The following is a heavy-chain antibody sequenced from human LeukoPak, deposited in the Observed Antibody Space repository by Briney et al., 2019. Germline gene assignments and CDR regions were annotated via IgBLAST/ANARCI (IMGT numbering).Heavy chain of an antibody. Sequence: GGSLRLSXAASGFTFSTFWMSWVRQAPGKGLEWVANIKPDGSAKYYVDSVRGRFTVSRDNAKNSLYLQMSSLRAEDTAVYYCARGHLGTAGIYWGQGTLVTVSS. CDR3: ARGHLGTAGIY. J-gene: IGHJ4*02. CDR1: GFTFSTFW. D-gene: IGHD6-13*01. V-gene: IGHV3-7*01. CDR2: IKPDGSAK.